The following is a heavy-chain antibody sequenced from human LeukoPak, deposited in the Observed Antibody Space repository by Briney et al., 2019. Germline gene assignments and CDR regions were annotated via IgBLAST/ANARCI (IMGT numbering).Heavy chain of an antibody. D-gene: IGHD5-18*01. CDR3: ARAGGYGYGCFDY. CDR1: GGSISSNSYY. CDR2: IYYSGST. J-gene: IGHJ4*02. Sequence: SETLSLTCTVSGGSISSNSYYWGWIRQPPGKGLEWIGNIYYSGSTYYNPSLKSRVTISVDTSKNQFSLKLSSVTAADTAVYYCARAGGYGYGCFDYWGQGTLVTVSS. V-gene: IGHV4-39*07.